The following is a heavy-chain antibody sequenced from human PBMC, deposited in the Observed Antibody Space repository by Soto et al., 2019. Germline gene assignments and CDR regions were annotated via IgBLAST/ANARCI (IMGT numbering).Heavy chain of an antibody. J-gene: IGHJ4*02. CDR1: GATFTTIA. CDR3: AREVQVHTPAFVY. D-gene: IGHD3-10*01. V-gene: IGHV1-69*19. CDR2: ISPMFGAA. Sequence: QVQLVQSGAEMKKPGSSVKVSCQSSGATFTTIALNWVRQAPGQGPEWMGDISPMFGAANYAPKFQGRVTITADESTGTSYMQLSSLTSEDTALYFCAREVQVHTPAFVYWGQGTLVTVSS.